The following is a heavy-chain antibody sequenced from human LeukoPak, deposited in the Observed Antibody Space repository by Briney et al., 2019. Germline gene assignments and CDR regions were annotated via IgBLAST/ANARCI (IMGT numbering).Heavy chain of an antibody. Sequence: SETLSLTCTVSSGSISTYYWSWIRQPPGKGLEWIGYIYYSETTKYNPSLKSRVTISVDTSKSQFSLKLSSVTAADTAVYYCARALYFGSGSPYYYMDVWGKGTTVIISS. CDR3: ARALYFGSGSPYYYMDV. CDR2: IYYSETT. D-gene: IGHD3-10*01. V-gene: IGHV4-59*01. CDR1: SGSISTYY. J-gene: IGHJ6*03.